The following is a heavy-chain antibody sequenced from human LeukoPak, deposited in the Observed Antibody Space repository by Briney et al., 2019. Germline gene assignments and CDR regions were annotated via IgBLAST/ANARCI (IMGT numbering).Heavy chain of an antibody. CDR3: ARDSPSRGYSYGYPDY. V-gene: IGHV1-69*04. Sequence: SVKVSCKASGGTFSRYAISWVRQAPGQGLEWMGRIIPILGIANYAQKFQGRVTITADKSTSTAYMELSSLRSEDTAVYYCARDSPSRGYSYGYPDYWGQGTLVTVSS. CDR2: IIPILGIA. J-gene: IGHJ4*02. CDR1: GGTFSRYA. D-gene: IGHD5-18*01.